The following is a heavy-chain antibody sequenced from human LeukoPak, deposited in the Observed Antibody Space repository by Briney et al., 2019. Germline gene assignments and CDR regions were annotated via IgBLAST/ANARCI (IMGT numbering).Heavy chain of an antibody. CDR3: ARDRRYCSGGSCYSDAFDI. Sequence: ASVKVSCKASGYTFTGYYTHWVRQAPGQGLEWMGWINPNSGGTNYAQKFQGWVTMTRDTSISTAYMELSRLRSDDTAVYYCARDRRYCSGGSCYSDAFDIWGQGTMVTVSS. J-gene: IGHJ3*02. D-gene: IGHD2-15*01. V-gene: IGHV1-2*04. CDR2: INPNSGGT. CDR1: GYTFTGYY.